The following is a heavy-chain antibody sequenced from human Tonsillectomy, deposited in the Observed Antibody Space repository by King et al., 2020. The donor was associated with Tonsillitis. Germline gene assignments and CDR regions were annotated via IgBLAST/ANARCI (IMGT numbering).Heavy chain of an antibody. Sequence: VQLMGSGGGLVQPGGSLRLSCAASGFTFSSYAMSWVRQAPGKGLEWVSLIYGGGSSTYYADSVKGRFTISRDNSRNTLYLQMNSLRAEDTAVYYCAKDMYYDILTGYSAFDIWGQGTMVTVSS. D-gene: IGHD3-9*01. CDR2: IYGGGSST. CDR1: GFTFSSYA. V-gene: IGHV3-23*03. J-gene: IGHJ3*02. CDR3: AKDMYYDILTGYSAFDI.